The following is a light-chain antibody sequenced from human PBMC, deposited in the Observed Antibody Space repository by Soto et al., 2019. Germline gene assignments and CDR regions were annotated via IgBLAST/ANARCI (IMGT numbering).Light chain of an antibody. V-gene: IGKV1-9*01. CDR3: QQVNSYPWT. Sequence: DLQLTQSPSFLSASVGDRVTITCRASQGISSYLAWYQQEPGKAPKLLIYAASTLQSGVPSRFSGSGSGTEFTLTISSLQPEDFATYYCQQVNSYPWTFGQGTKVVIK. CDR1: QGISSY. CDR2: AAS. J-gene: IGKJ1*01.